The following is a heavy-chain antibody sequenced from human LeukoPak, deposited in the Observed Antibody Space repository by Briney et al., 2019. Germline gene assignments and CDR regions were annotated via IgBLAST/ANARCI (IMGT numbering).Heavy chain of an antibody. J-gene: IGHJ4*02. Sequence: PGGSLRLSCAASGFTFSSYSMNWVRQAPGKGLEWVSSISSSSSYIYYADSVKGRFTISRDNAKNSLYLQMNSLRAEDTALYYCAKQPIAAAAEDSPLNYWGQGTLVTVSS. D-gene: IGHD6-13*01. CDR2: ISSSSSYI. CDR3: AKQPIAAAAEDSPLNY. V-gene: IGHV3-21*04. CDR1: GFTFSSYS.